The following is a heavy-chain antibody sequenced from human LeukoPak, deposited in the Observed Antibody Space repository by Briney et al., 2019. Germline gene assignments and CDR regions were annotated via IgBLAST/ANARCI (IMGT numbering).Heavy chain of an antibody. J-gene: IGHJ4*02. CDR3: ARHMPYSSSFPYFDY. V-gene: IGHV4-34*01. D-gene: IGHD6-6*01. CDR2: INHSGST. Sequence: SENLSLTCAVYGGSFSGYYWSWIRQPPGKGLEWIGEINHSGSTNYNPSLKSRVTISVDTSKNQFSLKLSSVTAADTAVYYCARHMPYSSSFPYFDYWGQGTLVTVSS. CDR1: GGSFSGYY.